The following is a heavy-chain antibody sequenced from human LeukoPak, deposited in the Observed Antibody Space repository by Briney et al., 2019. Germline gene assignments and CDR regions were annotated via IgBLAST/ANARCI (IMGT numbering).Heavy chain of an antibody. J-gene: IGHJ4*02. D-gene: IGHD3-9*01. CDR2: IGRQGDSDAT. Sequence: HTGGSLRLSCAASGLTFSGSGIHWVRQASGKGLEWLGRIGRQGDSDATRYAASLKGKFTIPRVDSRNTAYLQMNSLKTEDTAVYYCAGDYNFLTGLNYWGQGTLVTVSS. V-gene: IGHV3-73*01. CDR3: AGDYNFLTGLNY. CDR1: GLTFSGSG.